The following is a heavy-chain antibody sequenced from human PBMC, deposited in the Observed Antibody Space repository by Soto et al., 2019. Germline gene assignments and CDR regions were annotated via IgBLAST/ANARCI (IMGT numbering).Heavy chain of an antibody. D-gene: IGHD3-3*01. CDR3: ASRPHDFWSGYSTHDAFDI. Sequence: GGSLRLSCAASGFTFSDYYMSWIRQAPGKGLEWVSYISSSGSTIYYADSVKGRFTISRDNAKNSLYLQMNSLRAEDTAVYYCASRPHDFWSGYSTHDAFDIWGQGTMVTVSS. CDR1: GFTFSDYY. V-gene: IGHV3-11*01. CDR2: ISSSGSTI. J-gene: IGHJ3*02.